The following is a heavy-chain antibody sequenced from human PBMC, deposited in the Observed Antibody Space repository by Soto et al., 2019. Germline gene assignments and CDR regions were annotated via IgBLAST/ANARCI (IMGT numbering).Heavy chain of an antibody. CDR3: ARLQFGEGFDY. CDR1: GGSFSGYY. CDR2: FNHTAST. D-gene: IGHD3-10*01. Sequence: SETLSLTCAVYGGSFSGYYWRCIRQPPGKGLECIAEFNHTASTNYNPSLKSRVSISVDKSKNQFSLHLTSVTAADTAVYYCARLQFGEGFDYLGQGALVTVSS. J-gene: IGHJ4*02. V-gene: IGHV4-34*01.